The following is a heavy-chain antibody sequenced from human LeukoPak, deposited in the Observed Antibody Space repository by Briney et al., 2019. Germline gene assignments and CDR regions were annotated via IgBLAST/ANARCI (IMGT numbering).Heavy chain of an antibody. Sequence: ASVKVSCKASGGTFSSYAISWVRQAPGQGLEWMGGIIPIFGTANYAQKFQGRVTITTDESTSPAYMELSSLRSEDTAVYYCARGGGLYCSSTSCYSGGAGWFDPWGQGTLVTVSS. V-gene: IGHV1-69*05. CDR1: GGTFSSYA. CDR2: IIPIFGTA. J-gene: IGHJ5*02. D-gene: IGHD2-2*02. CDR3: ARGGGLYCSSTSCYSGGAGWFDP.